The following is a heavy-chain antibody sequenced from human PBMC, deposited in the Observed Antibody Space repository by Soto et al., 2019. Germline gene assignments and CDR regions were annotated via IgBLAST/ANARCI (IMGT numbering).Heavy chain of an antibody. CDR1: GFTFSTYW. CDR2: INSDGTTK. CDR3: ATVGTGSYSWRAN. V-gene: IGHV3-74*01. J-gene: IGHJ4*02. Sequence: EVQLVESGGGLVQPGGSLRLSCAASGFTFSTYWMHWVRQAPGKGLVWVSRINSDGTTKTYADSVKGRFTISRDNARNTLYLQMNSLRADDTAVYYCATVGTGSYSWRANWGQGTLVTVSS. D-gene: IGHD1-26*01.